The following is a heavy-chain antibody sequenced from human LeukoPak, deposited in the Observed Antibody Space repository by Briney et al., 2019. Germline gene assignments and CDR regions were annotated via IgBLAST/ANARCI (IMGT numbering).Heavy chain of an antibody. CDR1: GGTFSSYA. Sequence: SVKVSCKASGGTFSSYAISWVRQAPRQGLEWMGGIIPIFGTANYAQKFPGRVTITADESTSTAYMELSSLRSEDTAVYYCARDVRVVVPAAIGYYYYYYMDVWGKGTTVTVSS. D-gene: IGHD2-2*01. CDR2: IIPIFGTA. V-gene: IGHV1-69*13. CDR3: ARDVRVVVPAAIGYYYYYYMDV. J-gene: IGHJ6*03.